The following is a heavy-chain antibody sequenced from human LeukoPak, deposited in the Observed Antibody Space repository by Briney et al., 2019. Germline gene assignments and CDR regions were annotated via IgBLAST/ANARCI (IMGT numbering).Heavy chain of an antibody. CDR3: AKVRVVGDYNWFFDL. CDR2: IVGSGAST. V-gene: IGHV3-23*01. D-gene: IGHD4-17*01. J-gene: IGHJ2*01. Sequence: GGSLRLSCAASGFTLSSFAMSWVRQAPGKGLEWVSAIVGSGASTYYADSVKGRFTISRYNSKNTLHLQMNSLRAEDTAIYHCAKVRVVGDYNWFFDLWGRGTLVTVSS. CDR1: GFTLSSFA.